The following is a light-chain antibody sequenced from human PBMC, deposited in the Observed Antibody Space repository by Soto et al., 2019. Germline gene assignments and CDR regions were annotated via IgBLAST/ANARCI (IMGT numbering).Light chain of an antibody. Sequence: EIVLTQSPGTLSVSPGERDTLSCRASQSVSSKLAWYQQKPGQAPRLLFYGASTGATGIPDRFSGSGSETEFTLSISSLQSEDFAVYYCQQYNNWPGTFGQGTKVEIK. CDR1: QSVSSK. CDR2: GAS. CDR3: QQYNNWPGT. J-gene: IGKJ1*01. V-gene: IGKV3-15*01.